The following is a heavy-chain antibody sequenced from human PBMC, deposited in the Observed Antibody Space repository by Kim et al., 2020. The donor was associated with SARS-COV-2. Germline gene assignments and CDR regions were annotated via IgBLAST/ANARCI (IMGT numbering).Heavy chain of an antibody. CDR3: ARNLLSRPGVFDP. CDR1: GFTFSSYS. D-gene: IGHD7-27*01. J-gene: IGHJ5*02. CDR2: ISSSSSYI. V-gene: IGHV3-21*01. Sequence: GGSLRLSCAASGFTFSSYSMNWVRQAPGKGLEWVSSISSSSSYIYYADSVKGRFTISRDNAKNSLYLQMNSLRAEDTAVYYCARNLLSRPGVFDPWGQGTLVTVSS.